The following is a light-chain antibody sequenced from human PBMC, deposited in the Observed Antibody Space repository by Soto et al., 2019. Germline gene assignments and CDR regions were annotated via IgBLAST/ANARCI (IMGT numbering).Light chain of an antibody. CDR2: GNT. J-gene: IGLJ1*01. CDR3: QSYDNRLSGAYV. Sequence: QSVLTQPPSVSGAPGQRVTISCTGSYSNIGADYRVHWYQQLPGAAPKLLISGNTNRPSGVPDRFSGSKSGTSASLAITGLQAEDEADYYCQSYDNRLSGAYVFGTGTKLTVL. CDR1: YSNIGADYR. V-gene: IGLV1-40*01.